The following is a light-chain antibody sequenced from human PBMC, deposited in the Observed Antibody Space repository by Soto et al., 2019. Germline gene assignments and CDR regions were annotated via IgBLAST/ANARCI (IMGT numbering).Light chain of an antibody. V-gene: IGKV3-20*01. CDR3: QQYGGSAPWT. CDR2: GAS. CDR1: QTVNNNY. Sequence: EIVLTQPPGPLSVSPGDRVTLSCRASQTVNNNYLAWYQQKPGQAPRLLIYGASTPATGTPARFSGSGSGTHFTLTVSRLEPEDFAVYYCQQYGGSAPWTFGPGIKVDMK. J-gene: IGKJ1*01.